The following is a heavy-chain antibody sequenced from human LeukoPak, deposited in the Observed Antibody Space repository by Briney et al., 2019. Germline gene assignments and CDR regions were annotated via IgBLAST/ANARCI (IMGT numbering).Heavy chain of an antibody. CDR2: IRSKTNNYAT. J-gene: IGHJ4*02. CDR3: AGFTDNGSPFDY. V-gene: IGHV3-73*01. CDR1: RFIFSSYH. D-gene: IGHD3-10*01. Sequence: GGSLRLSCAASRFIFSSYHMHWVRQPPGKGLEWVGRIRSKTNNYATAYTASVKGRFTISRDDAKNTAYLQMNSLKTEDTAVYYCAGFTDNGSPFDYWGQGILVTVSS.